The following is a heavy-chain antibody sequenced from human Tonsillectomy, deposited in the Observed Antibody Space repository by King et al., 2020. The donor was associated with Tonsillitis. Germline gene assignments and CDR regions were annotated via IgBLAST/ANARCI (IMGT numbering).Heavy chain of an antibody. Sequence: VQLVESGGGLVQPGGSLRLSCAASGFTFSSYWMTWVRQAPGKGLEWVANIKQDGTEEYDVDSVKGRFTISRDNAKNSLYLQMNSLRAEATAVYYCARGGEDGATARPPDDWAQGTLVTVPS. CDR1: GFTFSSYW. CDR2: IKQDGTEE. J-gene: IGHJ4*02. CDR3: ARGGEDGATARPPDD. V-gene: IGHV3-7*03. D-gene: IGHD2-21*02.